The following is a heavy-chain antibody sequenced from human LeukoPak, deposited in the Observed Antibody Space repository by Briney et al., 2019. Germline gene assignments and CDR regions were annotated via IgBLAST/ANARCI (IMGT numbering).Heavy chain of an antibody. V-gene: IGHV3-7*01. CDR3: ARANTYYDFWSGYYTLDY. CDR1: GFTFSSYW. Sequence: PGGSLRLSCAASGFTFSSYWMSWVRQAPGKGLEWVANIKQDGSEKYYVDSVKGRFTISRDNAKNSLYLQMNSLRAEDTAVYYCARANTYYDFWSGYYTLDYWGQGTLVTVSS. CDR2: IKQDGSEK. J-gene: IGHJ4*02. D-gene: IGHD3-3*01.